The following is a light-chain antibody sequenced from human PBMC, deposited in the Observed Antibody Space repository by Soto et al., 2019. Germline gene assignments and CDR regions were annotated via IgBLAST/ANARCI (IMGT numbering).Light chain of an antibody. CDR3: QQRSNWIT. CDR1: QSVSSY. V-gene: IGKV3-11*01. CDR2: EVY. J-gene: IGKJ5*01. Sequence: EIVLTQSPATLSLSPGERATLSCRASQSVSSYLAWYQQKPGQAPRLLIYEVYNRATGIPARFSGSGSGTDFTLTISSLEPEDFAVYYCQQRSNWITFGQGTRLEIK.